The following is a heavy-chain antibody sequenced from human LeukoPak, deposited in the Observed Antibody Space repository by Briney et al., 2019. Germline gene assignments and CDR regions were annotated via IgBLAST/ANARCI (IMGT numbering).Heavy chain of an antibody. D-gene: IGHD3-9*01. J-gene: IGHJ5*02. Sequence: KPSETLSLTCAVYGGSFSGYYWSWIRQPPGKGLEWIGEINHSGSTNYNPSLKSRVTISVDTSKNQFSLKLSSLTAADTAVYYCARAASIDILTGYYTGWFDPWGQGTLVTVSS. CDR3: ARAASIDILTGYYTGWFDP. V-gene: IGHV4-34*01. CDR1: GGSFSGYY. CDR2: INHSGST.